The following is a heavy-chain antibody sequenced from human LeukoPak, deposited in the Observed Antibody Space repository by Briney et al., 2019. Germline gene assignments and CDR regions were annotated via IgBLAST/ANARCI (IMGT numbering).Heavy chain of an antibody. J-gene: IGHJ4*02. CDR2: ISAYNGNT. CDR3: ARGDCSGTSCYRAYFDY. CDR1: GYTFTSYG. V-gene: IGHV1-18*01. D-gene: IGHD2-2*01. Sequence: GASVKVSCKASGYTFTSYGISWVRQAPGQGLEWMGWISAYNGNTNYAQKLQGRVTMTTDTSTSTAYMELRSLRSDDTAVYYCARGDCSGTSCYRAYFDYWGQGTLVTVSS.